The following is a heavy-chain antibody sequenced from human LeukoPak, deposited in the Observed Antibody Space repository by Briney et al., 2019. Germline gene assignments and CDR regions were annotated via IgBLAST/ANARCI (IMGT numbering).Heavy chain of an antibody. J-gene: IGHJ4*02. CDR3: ARGGGDY. Sequence: GGSLRLSCAASGFTFSSYSMNWVRRAPGKGLEWVSSISSGSSYIFYADSVKGRFTISRDNAKDSLYLQMNSLRAEDTAVYYCARGGGDYWGQGTLVTVSS. V-gene: IGHV3-21*01. CDR1: GFTFSSYS. CDR2: ISSGSSYI. D-gene: IGHD3-16*01.